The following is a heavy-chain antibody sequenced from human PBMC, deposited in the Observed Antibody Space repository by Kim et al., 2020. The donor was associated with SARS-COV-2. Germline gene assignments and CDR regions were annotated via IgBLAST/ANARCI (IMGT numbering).Heavy chain of an antibody. V-gene: IGHV4-34*01. CDR3: ATRDY. CDR2: INPSGST. J-gene: IGHJ4*02. Sequence: SETLSLTCAVYGVSFSTYYWSWIRQPPGKGLEWIGEINPSGSTNYNPSLKSRVTLSADTSKNQFSLKLTSVTAADTAVYYCATRDYWGQGTLVTVSS. CDR1: GVSFSTYY.